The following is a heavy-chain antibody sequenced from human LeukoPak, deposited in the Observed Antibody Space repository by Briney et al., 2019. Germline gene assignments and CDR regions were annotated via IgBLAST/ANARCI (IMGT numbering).Heavy chain of an antibody. CDR1: GFSFSNYE. D-gene: IGHD3-22*01. CDR3: ARDPYDSGGYGAFDM. V-gene: IGHV3-48*03. Sequence: QSGGSLRLSCAASGFSFSNYEMNWVRQTPGKGLEWVSYMSSSGSMTWYADSVKGRFTISRDNAKRSLYLQMNSLRAEDTAVYFCARDPYDSGGYGAFDMWGQGTMVTVSS. J-gene: IGHJ3*02. CDR2: MSSSGSMT.